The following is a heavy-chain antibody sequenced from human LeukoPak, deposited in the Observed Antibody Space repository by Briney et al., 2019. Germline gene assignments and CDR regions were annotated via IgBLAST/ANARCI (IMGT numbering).Heavy chain of an antibody. V-gene: IGHV3-48*04. CDR1: EFTFSSYS. Sequence: GGSLRLSCAASEFTFSSYSMNWVRQAPGKGLQWVSYITGSGSGIHYADSVKGRFTISRDNAKNSLYLQMNSLRAEDTAVYYCAKESSSNWFDPWGQGTLVTVSS. J-gene: IGHJ5*02. CDR3: AKESSSNWFDP. CDR2: ITGSGSGI. D-gene: IGHD6-13*01.